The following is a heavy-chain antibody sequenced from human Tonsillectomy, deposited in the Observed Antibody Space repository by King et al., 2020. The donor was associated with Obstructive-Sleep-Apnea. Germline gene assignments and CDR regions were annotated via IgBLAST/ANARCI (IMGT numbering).Heavy chain of an antibody. D-gene: IGHD6-13*01. J-gene: IGHJ4*02. CDR1: GGSISSSSHY. CDR2: IYYSGST. V-gene: IGHV4-39*07. Sequence: QLQESGPGLVKPSETLSLTCTVSGGSISSSSHYWGWIRQPPGKGLEWIGSIYYSGSTYYNPSLKSRVTISLDMSKNQFSLKLSSVTAADTAVYYCSRGLFPTAAPDYWGQGTLVTVSS. CDR3: SRGLFPTAAPDY.